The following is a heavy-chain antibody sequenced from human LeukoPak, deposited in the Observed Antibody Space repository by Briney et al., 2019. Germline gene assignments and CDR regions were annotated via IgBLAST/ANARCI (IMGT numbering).Heavy chain of an antibody. CDR2: ISGNGGST. V-gene: IGHV3-64*01. Sequence: GGSLRLSCAASGFNFSTYAMHWVRQAPGKRLEYVSAISGNGGSTYYANSVKGRFTISRDNSKNTLYLQMNSLRAEDTAVYYCAKSSANCSGGSCYSGGFDYWGQGTLVTVSS. D-gene: IGHD2-15*01. J-gene: IGHJ4*02. CDR3: AKSSANCSGGSCYSGGFDY. CDR1: GFNFSTYA.